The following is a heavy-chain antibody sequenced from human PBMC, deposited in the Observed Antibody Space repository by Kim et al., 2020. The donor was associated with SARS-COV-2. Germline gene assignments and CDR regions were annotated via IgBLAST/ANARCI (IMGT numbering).Heavy chain of an antibody. CDR2: ISSSSSYI. CDR1: GFTFSSYS. V-gene: IGHV3-21*01. D-gene: IGHD5-12*01. Sequence: GGSLRLSCAASGFTFSSYSMNWVRQAPGKGLEWVSSISSSSSYIYYADSVKGRFTISRDNAKNSLYLQMNSLRDEDTAVYYCARGRGGYDLPLDYWGQGTLVPVSS. J-gene: IGHJ4*02. CDR3: ARGRGGYDLPLDY.